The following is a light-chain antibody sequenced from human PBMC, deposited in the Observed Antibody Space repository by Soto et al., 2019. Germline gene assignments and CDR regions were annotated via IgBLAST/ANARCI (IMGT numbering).Light chain of an antibody. V-gene: IGKV1-5*03. CDR3: QQYNSYPWT. CDR1: QSISSW. J-gene: IGKJ1*01. Sequence: DIKMTQSPSTLSASVGDRVTSTCRASQSISSWLAWYQQKPGKAPKLLIYKASSLESGVPSRFSGSGSGTEFTLTISSLQPDDFATYYCQQYNSYPWTFGQGTKVDNK. CDR2: KAS.